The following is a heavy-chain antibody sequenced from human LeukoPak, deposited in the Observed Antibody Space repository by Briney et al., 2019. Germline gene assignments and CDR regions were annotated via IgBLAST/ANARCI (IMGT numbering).Heavy chain of an antibody. J-gene: IGHJ5*02. CDR2: IIPIFGIA. CDR1: VGTFSSYA. CDR3: ARDRGRDP. V-gene: IGHV1-69*04. Sequence: SVKVSCKAPVGTFSSYAISWVRQAPGQGLEWMGRIIPIFGIANYAQKFQGRVTITADKSTSTAYMELSSLRSEGTAVYYCARDRGRDPWGQGTLVTVSS. D-gene: IGHD3-16*01.